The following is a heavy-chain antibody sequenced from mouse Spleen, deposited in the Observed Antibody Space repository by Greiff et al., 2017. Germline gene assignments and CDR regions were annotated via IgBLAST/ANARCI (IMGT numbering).Heavy chain of an antibody. CDR3: AREGYGKRVDY. CDR1: GYTFTSYW. J-gene: IGHJ2*01. D-gene: IGHD2-1*01. Sequence: QVQLQQPGAELVKPGASVKLSCKASGYTFTSYWMQWVKQRPGQGLEWIGEIDPSDSYTNYNQKFKGKATLTVDTSSSTAYMQLSSLTSEDSAVYYCAREGYGKRVDYWGQGTTLTVSS. CDR2: IDPSDSYT. V-gene: IGHV1-50*01.